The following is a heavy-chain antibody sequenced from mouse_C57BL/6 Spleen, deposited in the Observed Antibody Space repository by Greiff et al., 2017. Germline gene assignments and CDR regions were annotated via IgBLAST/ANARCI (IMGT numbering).Heavy chain of an antibody. CDR2: ISDGGSYT. V-gene: IGHV5-4*01. CDR1: GFTFSSYA. CDR3: AGGSSWWYFEV. J-gene: IGHJ1*03. D-gene: IGHD1-1*01. Sequence: DVHLVESGGGLVKPGGSLKLSCAASGFTFSSYAMSWVRQTPEKRLEWVATISDGGSYTYYPDNVKGRFTISRDNAKNNLYLQMSHLKSEDTAMYYCAGGSSWWYFEVWGTGTTVTVSS.